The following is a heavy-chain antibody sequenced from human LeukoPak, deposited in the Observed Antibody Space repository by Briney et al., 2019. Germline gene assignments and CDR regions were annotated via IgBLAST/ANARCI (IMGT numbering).Heavy chain of an antibody. CDR2: IRSKDNNYAT. J-gene: IGHJ4*02. Sequence: PGGSLRLSCAASGISFSGSAIHWVRQASGKGLEWVGRIRSKDNNYATAYAASVKGRFTVSRDDSKNTAYLQMNSLKPEDTAVYYCTRQGGYSYGYPFDFWGQGTLVTVSS. V-gene: IGHV3-73*01. CDR3: TRQGGYSYGYPFDF. CDR1: GISFSGSA. D-gene: IGHD5-18*01.